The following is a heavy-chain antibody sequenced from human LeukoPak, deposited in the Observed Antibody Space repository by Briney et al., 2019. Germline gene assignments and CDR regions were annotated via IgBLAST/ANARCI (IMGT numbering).Heavy chain of an antibody. CDR3: ARRLVDGGGSWYFDY. V-gene: IGHV3-66*01. Sequence: GGSLRLSCAASGFTVRSNYMSWVRQAPGKGLEWVSVIYSGGSTDYADSVKGRFTISGDNSQNTLYLQMNSLRAEDTAVYYCARRLVDGGGSWYFDYRGQGTVVTVSS. D-gene: IGHD2-15*01. CDR2: IYSGGST. J-gene: IGHJ4*02. CDR1: GFTVRSNY.